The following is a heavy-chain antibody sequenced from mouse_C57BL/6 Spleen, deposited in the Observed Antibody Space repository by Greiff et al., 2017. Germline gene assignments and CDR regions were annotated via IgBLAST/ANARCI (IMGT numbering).Heavy chain of an antibody. V-gene: IGHV1-74*01. D-gene: IGHD2-2*01. CDR1: GYTFTSYW. J-gene: IGHJ3*01. CDR3: ARGGTMVTPFAY. Sequence: VQLQQPGAELVKPGASVKVSCKASGYTFTSYWMHWVKQRPGQGLEWIGRIHPSDSDTNYNQKFKGKATLTVDKSSSTAYMQLSSLTSDDSAVYYCARGGTMVTPFAYWGQGTLVTVSA. CDR2: IHPSDSDT.